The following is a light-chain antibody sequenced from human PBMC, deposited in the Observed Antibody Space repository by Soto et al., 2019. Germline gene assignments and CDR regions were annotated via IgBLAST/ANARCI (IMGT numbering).Light chain of an antibody. CDR1: QNIVTW. V-gene: IGKV1-5*01. J-gene: IGKJ1*01. Sequence: DIQMTQSPSTLSASVGDRVTITCRASQNIVTWLAWYQQKPGKAPKLLISDASNLESGVPSRFSGSGSGTEFTLTISSLQPDEFATYYCQQYNSFWTFGLGTKVDIK. CDR2: DAS. CDR3: QQYNSFWT.